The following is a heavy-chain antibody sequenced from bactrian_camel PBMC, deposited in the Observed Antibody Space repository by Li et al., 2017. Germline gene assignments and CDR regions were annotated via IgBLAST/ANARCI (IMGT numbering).Heavy chain of an antibody. Sequence: QLVESGGGSVQAGESLRLSCVASGFAGSNFYMAWFRQAPGKEREGIAGLKTSTGTTYYDDSVDGRFTISRDNAKNTVYLQMNSLKPEDTAMYRCAAFCSGSEFSFKYWGQGTQVTVS. CDR1: GFAGSNFY. CDR2: LKTSTGTT. J-gene: IGHJ4*01. V-gene: IGHV3S40*01. D-gene: IGHD2*01. CDR3: AAFCSGSEFSFKY.